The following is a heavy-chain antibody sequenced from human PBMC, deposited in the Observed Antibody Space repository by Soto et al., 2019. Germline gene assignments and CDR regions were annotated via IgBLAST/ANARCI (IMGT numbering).Heavy chain of an antibody. J-gene: IGHJ4*01. Sequence: GGSLRLSCAASGFPFNNAWINWVRQVPGKGLEWVGRVKSKADGGSGDYAAPVKGRFVVSRDDSKDIVYLQMNSLKIEDTGVYYCTTDSRTTLPEIRFDNWGNGTQVTVSS. CDR1: GFPFNNAW. CDR3: TTDSRTTLPEIRFDN. D-gene: IGHD1-26*01. V-gene: IGHV3-15*07. CDR2: VKSKADGGSG.